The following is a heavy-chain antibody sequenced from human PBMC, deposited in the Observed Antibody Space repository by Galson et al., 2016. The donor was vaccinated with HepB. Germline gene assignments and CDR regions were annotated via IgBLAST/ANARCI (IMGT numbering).Heavy chain of an antibody. CDR1: GFTFSNYA. V-gene: IGHV3-15*07. CDR2: IKSKTDGGTT. D-gene: IGHD4-17*01. Sequence: SLRLSCAASGFTFSNYAMNWVRQAPGRGLEWVGRIKSKTDGGTTDYAAPVKGRFTISRDDSKNTLYLQMNSLKTEDTAVYYCTRSRRGATDYWGQGTLVTVSS. J-gene: IGHJ4*02. CDR3: TRSRRGATDY.